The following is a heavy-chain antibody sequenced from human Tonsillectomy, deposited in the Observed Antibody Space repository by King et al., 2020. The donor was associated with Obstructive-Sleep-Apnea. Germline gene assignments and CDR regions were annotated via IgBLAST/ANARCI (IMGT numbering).Heavy chain of an antibody. J-gene: IGHJ4*02. V-gene: IGHV4-30-4*01. CDR3: ARTLTGLVDY. CDR1: GGSISSGDYY. Sequence: QMQLQESGPGLVKPSQTLSLTCTVSGGSISSGDYYWSWIRQPPGKGLGWIGIIHYSGSNYYNPSLKRRVTISVDTTKNQFSLKLSSVTAADTAVYYCARTLTGLVDYWGQGTLVTVSS. CDR2: IHYSGSN. D-gene: IGHD1-14*01.